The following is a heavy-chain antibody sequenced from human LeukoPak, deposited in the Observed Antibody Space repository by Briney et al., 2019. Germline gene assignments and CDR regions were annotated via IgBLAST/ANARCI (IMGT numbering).Heavy chain of an antibody. CDR3: ARRRYTYGGEFDY. J-gene: IGHJ4*02. D-gene: IGHD5-18*01. V-gene: IGHV3-48*03. CDR1: GFTFSNYE. CDR2: ISSGGNTV. Sequence: GGSLRLSCAASGFTFSNYEMNWVRQAPGKGLEWVSYISSGGNTVYNADSVKGRFTLSRDDSKNTLYLQMNSLRVDDTAVYYCARRRYTYGGEFDYWGQGTLVTVSS.